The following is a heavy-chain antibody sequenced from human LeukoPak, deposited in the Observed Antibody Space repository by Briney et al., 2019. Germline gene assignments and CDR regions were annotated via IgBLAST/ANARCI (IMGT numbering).Heavy chain of an antibody. V-gene: IGHV4-59*01. CDR2: IYYSGST. CDR3: ARSRSFKYYFDY. D-gene: IGHD6-13*01. J-gene: IGHJ4*02. CDR1: GGSISSYY. Sequence: SETLSLTCTVSGGSISSYYWSWIRQPPGKGLEWIGYIYYSGSTNYNPSLKSRVTISVDTSKNQFSLKLSSVTAADTAVYYCARSRSFKYYFDYWGQGTLVTVSS.